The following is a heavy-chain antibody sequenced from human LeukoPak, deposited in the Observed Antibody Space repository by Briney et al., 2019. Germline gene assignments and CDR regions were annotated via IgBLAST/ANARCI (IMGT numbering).Heavy chain of an antibody. CDR1: GGSISSSNW. CDR3: ARDSTFDSSGHDAFDI. CDR2: IYHSGST. J-gene: IGHJ3*02. D-gene: IGHD3-22*01. V-gene: IGHV4-4*02. Sequence: SETLSLTCAVSGGSISSSNWWSWVRQPPGKGLEWIGEIYHSGSTNYNPSLKSRVTISVDKSKNQFSLKLSSVTAADTAVYYCARDSTFDSSGHDAFDIWGQGTMVTVSS.